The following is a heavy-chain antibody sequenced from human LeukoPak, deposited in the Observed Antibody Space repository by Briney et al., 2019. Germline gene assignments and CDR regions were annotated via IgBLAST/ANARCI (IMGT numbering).Heavy chain of an antibody. V-gene: IGHV4-59*12. J-gene: IGHJ5*02. CDR3: ARDTAGTDP. CDR1: GGSISGYY. CDR2: IYYSGST. Sequence: SETLSLTCTVSGGSISGYYWSWIRQPPGKGLEWIGYIYYSGSTNYNPSLKSRVTISVDTSKNQFSLKLSSVTAADTAVYYCARDTAGTDPWGQGTLVTVSS.